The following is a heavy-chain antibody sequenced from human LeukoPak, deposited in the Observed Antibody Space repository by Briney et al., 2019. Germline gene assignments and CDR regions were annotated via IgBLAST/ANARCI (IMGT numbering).Heavy chain of an antibody. J-gene: IGHJ5*02. Sequence: GASVKVSCKASGGTFSSYATSWVRQAPGQGLEWMGGIIPIFGTANYAQKFQGRVTITADESTSTAYMELSSLRSEDTAVYYCARGAAAGTIVNWFDPWGQGTLVTVSS. CDR2: IIPIFGTA. CDR1: GGTFSSYA. D-gene: IGHD6-13*01. V-gene: IGHV1-69*13. CDR3: ARGAAAGTIVNWFDP.